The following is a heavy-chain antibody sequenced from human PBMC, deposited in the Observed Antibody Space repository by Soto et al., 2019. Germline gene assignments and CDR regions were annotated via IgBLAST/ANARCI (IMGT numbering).Heavy chain of an antibody. CDR2: ISYDGSNK. Sequence: QVQLVESGGGVVQPGRSLRLSCAASGFTFSSYGMHWVRQAPGKGLEWVAVISYDGSNKYYADSVKGRFTISRDNSKNTLYLQMNSLRAEDTAVYYCAKDTGGLLWFGELKGGFDYWGQGTLVTVSS. J-gene: IGHJ4*02. CDR3: AKDTGGLLWFGELKGGFDY. CDR1: GFTFSSYG. V-gene: IGHV3-30*18. D-gene: IGHD3-10*01.